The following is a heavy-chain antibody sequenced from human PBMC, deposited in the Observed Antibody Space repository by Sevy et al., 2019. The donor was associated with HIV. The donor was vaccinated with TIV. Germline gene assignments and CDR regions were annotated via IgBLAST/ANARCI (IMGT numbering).Heavy chain of an antibody. J-gene: IGHJ6*02. V-gene: IGHV3-23*01. CDR2: ISGVGGTA. Sequence: GGSLRLSCAASGFTFKNFAMNWVRQTPGKGLEWVSGISGVGGTAYYADSVKGRFTISRDNSKNTLYLQMNSLRAEDTAVYYCAKVDVVVPVADYGLDVWGQGTTVTVSS. D-gene: IGHD2-2*01. CDR1: GFTFKNFA. CDR3: AKVDVVVPVADYGLDV.